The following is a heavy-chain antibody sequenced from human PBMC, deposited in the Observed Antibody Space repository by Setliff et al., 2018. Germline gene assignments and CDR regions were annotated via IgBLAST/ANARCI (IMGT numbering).Heavy chain of an antibody. D-gene: IGHD2-21*01. CDR3: ARGLEGEDYFYYMDV. CDR1: GGSVSSGYY. J-gene: IGHJ6*03. CDR2: IHHSGSI. V-gene: IGHV4-38-2*02. Sequence: SETLSLTCTVSGGSVSSGYYWGWIRQPPGKGLEWIVNIHHSGSINYNPSLKSRVTMSVDKSKNQFSLKLTSVTAADTAVYYCARGLEGEDYFYYMDVWGKGNTVTVSS.